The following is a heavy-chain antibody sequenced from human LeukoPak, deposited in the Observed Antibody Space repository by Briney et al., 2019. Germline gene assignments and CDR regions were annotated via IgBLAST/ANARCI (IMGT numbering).Heavy chain of an antibody. V-gene: IGHV1-18*01. CDR2: ISAYNGNI. Sequence: VASVKVSCKASGYTFTSYGISWVRQAPGQGLEWMGWISAYNGNINYAQKLQGRVTMTTDTSTSTAYMELRSLRSDDTAVYYCARVPPAGGYLIAYYFDYWGQGTLVTVSS. CDR3: ARVPPAGGYLIAYYFDY. J-gene: IGHJ4*02. CDR1: GYTFTSYG. D-gene: IGHD3-22*01.